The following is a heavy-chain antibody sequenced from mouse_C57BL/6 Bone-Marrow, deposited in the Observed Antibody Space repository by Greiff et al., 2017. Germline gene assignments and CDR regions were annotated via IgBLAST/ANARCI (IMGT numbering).Heavy chain of an antibody. CDR1: GYTFTSYW. CDR3: ARERSYYSSYDFDY. Sequence: VQLQQPGAELVMPGASVKLSCKASGYTFTSYWMHWVKQRPGQGLEWIGEIDPSDSYTNYNQKFKGKSTLTVDKSSSTAYMQLSSLTSEDSAVYYCARERSYYSSYDFDYWGQGTTLTVSS. D-gene: IGHD2-5*01. CDR2: IDPSDSYT. V-gene: IGHV1-69*01. J-gene: IGHJ2*01.